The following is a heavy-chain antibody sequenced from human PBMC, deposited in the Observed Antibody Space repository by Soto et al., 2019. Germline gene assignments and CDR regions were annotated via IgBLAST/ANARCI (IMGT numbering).Heavy chain of an antibody. V-gene: IGHV2-5*02. D-gene: IGHD2-15*01. CDR3: AHKGGRGAGMDV. CDR1: GFSVSTSGVG. CDR2: IYWDGDE. Sequence: QITLKESGPTLVKPTQTLTLTCTFSGFSVSTSGVGVAWIRQPPGKALEWLALIYWDGDERYSPFLQSRVTITKDPAKNQVVLTMTNMDPVDTATYYCAHKGGRGAGMDVWGQGTTVTVSS. J-gene: IGHJ6*02.